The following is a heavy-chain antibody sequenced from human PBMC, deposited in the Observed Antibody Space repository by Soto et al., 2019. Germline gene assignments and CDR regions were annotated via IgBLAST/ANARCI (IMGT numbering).Heavy chain of an antibody. D-gene: IGHD3-10*01. V-gene: IGHV1-8*01. Sequence: QVQLVQSGAEVKKPGASVKVSCKASGYTFTSYDINWVRQATGQGLEWMGWMNPNSGNTGYAQKFQGRVTMTRNTSISTAYMELSSLRSEDTAVYYCARGRRLSGSGRGRMYYFDYWGQGTLVTVSS. CDR1: GYTFTSYD. CDR2: MNPNSGNT. CDR3: ARGRRLSGSGRGRMYYFDY. J-gene: IGHJ4*02.